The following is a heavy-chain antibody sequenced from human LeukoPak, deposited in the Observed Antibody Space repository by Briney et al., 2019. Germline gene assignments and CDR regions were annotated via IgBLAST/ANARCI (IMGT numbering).Heavy chain of an antibody. V-gene: IGHV3-21*01. CDR1: GFTFSSYW. J-gene: IGHJ4*02. CDR2: ISSSSSYI. D-gene: IGHD1-26*01. CDR3: ARDWGELLGGYFDY. Sequence: GGSLRLSCAASGFTFSSYWMSWVRQAPGKGLEWVSSISSSSSYIYYADSVKGRFTISRDNAKNSLYLQMNSLRAEDTAVYYCARDWGELLGGYFDYWGQGTLVTVSS.